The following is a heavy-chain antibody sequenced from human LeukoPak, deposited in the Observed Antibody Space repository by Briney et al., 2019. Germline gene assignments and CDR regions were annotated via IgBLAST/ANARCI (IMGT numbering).Heavy chain of an antibody. CDR2: ISAYNGNT. D-gene: IGHD3-16*01. CDR3: ARVRIGYVWGGYFPNWFDP. CDR1: GYTFTSYG. V-gene: IGHV1-18*01. Sequence: ASVKVSCKASGYTFTSYGISWVRQAPGQGLEWMGWISAYNGNTNYAQKLQGRVTMTTDTSTSTAYMELRSLRSDDTAVYYCARVRIGYVWGGYFPNWFDPWGQGTLVTVSS. J-gene: IGHJ5*02.